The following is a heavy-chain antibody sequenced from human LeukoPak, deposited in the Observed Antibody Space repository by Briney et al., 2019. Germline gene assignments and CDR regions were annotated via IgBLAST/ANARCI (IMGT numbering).Heavy chain of an antibody. CDR1: GFNFDNYA. CDR2: ISWNGGDT. Sequence: PGGSLRLSCAASGFNFDNYAMHWVRQAPGKGLEWVSGISWNGGDTDYADSVKGRFTISKDNAKPSLSLQMNSLRVEDTALYYCAKTNPWRFNTFDIWGQGTMVTVSS. CDR3: AKTNPWRFNTFDI. D-gene: IGHD2-8*01. J-gene: IGHJ3*02. V-gene: IGHV3-9*01.